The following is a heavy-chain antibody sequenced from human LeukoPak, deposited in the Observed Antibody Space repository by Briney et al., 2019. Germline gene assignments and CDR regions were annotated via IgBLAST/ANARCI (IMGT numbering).Heavy chain of an antibody. Sequence: PVGSLRLSCAASGFTFSDYYKSWIRQAPGKGLEWLSYISSSGSTIYYADSVKGRFTISRDNAKNSLYLQMNSLRAEDTAVYYCARDDDLLYGDYAFDIWGQGTMVTVSS. CDR3: ARDDDLLYGDYAFDI. V-gene: IGHV3-11*04. CDR1: GFTFSDYY. CDR2: ISSSGSTI. D-gene: IGHD4-17*01. J-gene: IGHJ3*02.